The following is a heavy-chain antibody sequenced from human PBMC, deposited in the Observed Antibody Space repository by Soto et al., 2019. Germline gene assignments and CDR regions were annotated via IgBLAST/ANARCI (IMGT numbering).Heavy chain of an antibody. CDR1: GYTFTSYG. J-gene: IGHJ5*02. CDR3: VRRHVSATGIDWFDP. D-gene: IGHD6-13*01. CDR2: TNAANGDT. V-gene: IGHV1-3*01. Sequence: ASVKVSCKASGYTFTSYGIHWVRQAPGQRLEWMGWTNAANGDTKYSPKFQGRVTITRDTSASTAYMELSSLRSEDTAVYYCVRRHVSATGIDWFDPWGQGTLVTVSS.